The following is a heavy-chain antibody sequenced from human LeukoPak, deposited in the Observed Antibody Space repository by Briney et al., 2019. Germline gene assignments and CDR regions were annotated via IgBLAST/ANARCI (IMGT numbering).Heavy chain of an antibody. D-gene: IGHD6-13*01. CDR1: GFTFSSYG. CDR3: ARDPHIAAAGTIFDY. J-gene: IGHJ4*02. V-gene: IGHV3-48*02. CDR2: ISSSSSTI. Sequence: AGGSLRLSCAASGFTFSSYGMDWVRQAPGKGLEWVSYISSSSSTIYYADSVKGRFTISRDNAKNSLYLQMNSLRDEDSAVYYCARDPHIAAAGTIFDYWGQGTLVTVSS.